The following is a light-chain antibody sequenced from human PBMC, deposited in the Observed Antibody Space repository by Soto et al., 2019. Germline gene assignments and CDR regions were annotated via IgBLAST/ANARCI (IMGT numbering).Light chain of an antibody. CDR3: QDDGTSHPWT. J-gene: IGKJ1*01. CDR2: GGS. CDR1: QNIRGNE. Sequence: EVVLTQSPGALSLSPGEGVTLSCRASQNIRGNELAWYRQKRGQAPRLLIYGGSSRAEGIPDRFSGRGTGTTCTHTINRLEPEDSAVYYWQDDGTSHPWTFGQGTKLEIK. V-gene: IGKV3-20*01.